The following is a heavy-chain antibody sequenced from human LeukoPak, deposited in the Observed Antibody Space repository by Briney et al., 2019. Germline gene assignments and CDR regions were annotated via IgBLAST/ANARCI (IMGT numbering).Heavy chain of an antibody. D-gene: IGHD2-21*02. J-gene: IGHJ2*01. Sequence: PSETLSLTCTVSGSSMSSYYWSWIRQPPGKGLEWIAYIYYSGSTNYNPSLKSRVTISVDTSKNQFSLRLNSVTAADTAVYYCARELAYCGGDCYPRYFDLWGRGTLVTVSS. CDR1: GSSMSSYY. CDR3: ARELAYCGGDCYPRYFDL. V-gene: IGHV4-59*01. CDR2: IYYSGST.